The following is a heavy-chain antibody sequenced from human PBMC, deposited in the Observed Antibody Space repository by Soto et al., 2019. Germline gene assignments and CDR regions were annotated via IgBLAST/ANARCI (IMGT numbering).Heavy chain of an antibody. V-gene: IGHV3-23*01. D-gene: IGHD3-22*01. Sequence: WGSLRLSCAASGFTFNSYAMGWVRQAPGKGLEWVSAISGSGGSTYYADSVKGRFTISRDNSKNTLYLQMNSLRAEDTAVYYCAKDHYDSSAITGVYFDYWGQGTLVTVYS. CDR1: GFTFNSYA. J-gene: IGHJ4*02. CDR2: ISGSGGST. CDR3: AKDHYDSSAITGVYFDY.